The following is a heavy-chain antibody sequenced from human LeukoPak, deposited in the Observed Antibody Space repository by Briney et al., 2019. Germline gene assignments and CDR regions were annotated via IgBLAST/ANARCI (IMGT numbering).Heavy chain of an antibody. CDR2: MNPNSGNT. Sequence: ASVKVSCKASGYTFTSYDINWVRQATGQGLEWMGWMNPNSGNTGYAQKFQGRVTMTRNTSISTAYMELSSLRSEDTAVYYCARIPAVYYDFWSGYLFPRYYYYYMDVWGKGTTVTVSS. V-gene: IGHV1-8*01. J-gene: IGHJ6*03. CDR3: ARIPAVYYDFWSGYLFPRYYYYYMDV. D-gene: IGHD3-3*01. CDR1: GYTFTSYD.